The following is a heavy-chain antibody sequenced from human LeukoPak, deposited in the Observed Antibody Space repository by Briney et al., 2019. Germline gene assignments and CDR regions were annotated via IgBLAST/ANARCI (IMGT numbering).Heavy chain of an antibody. CDR3: ARAGRSWSTGYFFDY. Sequence: SETLSLTCAVYGGSFSGYYWSWIRQPPGKGLEWIGEINHSGSTNYNPSLKSRVTISVDTSKNQFSLKLSSVTAADTAVYYCARAGRSWSTGYFFDYWGQGTLVTVSS. V-gene: IGHV4-34*01. CDR2: INHSGST. D-gene: IGHD6-13*01. CDR1: GGSFSGYY. J-gene: IGHJ4*02.